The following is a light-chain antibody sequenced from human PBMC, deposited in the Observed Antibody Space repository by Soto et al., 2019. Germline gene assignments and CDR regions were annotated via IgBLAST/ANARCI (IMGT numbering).Light chain of an antibody. V-gene: IGKV3-20*01. Sequence: EIVWTQSPGTLSLSPGERATLSCRASQSVSSSYLAWYQQKPGQAPRLLIYGASSRAPGIPDRFSGSGSGTDFTLTISRLEPEDFAVHYCQHYGSSPYTFGQGTKLEIK. CDR3: QHYGSSPYT. CDR1: QSVSSSY. CDR2: GAS. J-gene: IGKJ2*01.